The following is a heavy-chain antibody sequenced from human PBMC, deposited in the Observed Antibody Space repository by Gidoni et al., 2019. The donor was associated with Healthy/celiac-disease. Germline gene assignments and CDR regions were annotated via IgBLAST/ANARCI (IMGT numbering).Heavy chain of an antibody. V-gene: IGHV3-21*01. CDR3: ARGDSSSSSYYYGMDV. D-gene: IGHD6-6*01. CDR1: GFTFSSYS. CDR2: ISSSSSYI. J-gene: IGHJ6*02. Sequence: EVQLVESGGGLVKPGGSLRLSCAASGFTFSSYSMNWVRQAPGKGLEWVSSISSSSSYIYYADSVKGRFTISRDNAKNSLYLQMNSLRAEDTAVYYCARGDSSSSSYYYGMDVWGQGTTVTVSS.